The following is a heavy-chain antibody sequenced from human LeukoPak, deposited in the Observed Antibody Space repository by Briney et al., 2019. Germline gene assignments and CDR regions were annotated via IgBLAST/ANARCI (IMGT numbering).Heavy chain of an antibody. CDR1: GFTFSGHE. CDR2: IRSNVNNCAT. Sequence: PGGSLRLSCAAAGFTFSGHEMNWVRQASGKGLEWVGRIRSNVNNCATAYAASVRGRFTISRDDSKNTAYLQMNSLKTEDTAIYYCARSTREVGERFDYWGQGTLVTVSS. J-gene: IGHJ4*02. D-gene: IGHD3-10*01. CDR3: ARSTREVGERFDY. V-gene: IGHV3-73*01.